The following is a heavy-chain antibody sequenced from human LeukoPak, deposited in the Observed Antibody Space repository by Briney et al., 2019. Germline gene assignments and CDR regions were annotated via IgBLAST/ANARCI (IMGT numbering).Heavy chain of an antibody. V-gene: IGHV4-34*01. CDR3: AKTPAALVRGGYGFDN. CDR2: INHSGST. CDR1: GGSFSDQY. J-gene: IGHJ4*02. Sequence: SETLSLTCAVYGGSFSDQYWSWIRQPPGKGLEWIGDINHSGSTDYNPSLKSRVTMSVDTSKNQFSLKLSSVTAADTAVYYCAKTPAALVRGGYGFDNWGQGTLVTVSS. D-gene: IGHD6-6*01.